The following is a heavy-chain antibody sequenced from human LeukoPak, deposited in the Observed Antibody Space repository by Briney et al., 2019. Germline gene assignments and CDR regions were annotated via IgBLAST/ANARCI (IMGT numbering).Heavy chain of an antibody. D-gene: IGHD3-22*01. J-gene: IGHJ4*02. CDR1: GGTSSSYA. CDR2: IIPILGIA. Sequence: SVKVSCKASGGTSSSYAISWVRQAPGQGLEWMGRIIPILGIANYAQKFQGRVTITADKSTSTAYMELSSLRSEDTAAYYCAREGGLYYYDSSGYYYFGYWGQGTLVTVSS. CDR3: AREGGLYYYDSSGYYYFGY. V-gene: IGHV1-69*04.